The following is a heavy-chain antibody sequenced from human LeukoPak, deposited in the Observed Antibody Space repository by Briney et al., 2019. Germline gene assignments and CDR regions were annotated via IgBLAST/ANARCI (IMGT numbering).Heavy chain of an antibody. J-gene: IGHJ3*01. CDR3: AKAFQRGWERDAFAF. CDR1: GLTFSTYT. V-gene: IGHV3-21*04. CDR2: ISTGSTYI. D-gene: IGHD1-26*01. Sequence: GGSLRLSCAASGLTFSTYTMSWVRQAQGKGLEWVSSISTGSTYIYYADSMMGRFTISRDNAKNSLYLRMNSLGADDTAVYYCAKAFQRGWERDAFAFWGQGTLVTVSS.